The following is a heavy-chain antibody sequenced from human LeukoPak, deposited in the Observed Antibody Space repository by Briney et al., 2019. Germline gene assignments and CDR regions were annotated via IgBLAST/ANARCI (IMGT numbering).Heavy chain of an antibody. V-gene: IGHV3-7*01. CDR3: STGGDY. CDR1: GFTFSTYW. D-gene: IGHD3-10*01. CDR2: IKQDGSEK. J-gene: IGHJ4*02. Sequence: PGGSLRLSCAASGFTFSTYWMSWVRQAPGKGLEWVAHIKQDGSEKYYVDSVKGRFTTSRDNAKNSLYVQMNSLRAEDTAVYYCSTGGDYWGQGTLVTVSS.